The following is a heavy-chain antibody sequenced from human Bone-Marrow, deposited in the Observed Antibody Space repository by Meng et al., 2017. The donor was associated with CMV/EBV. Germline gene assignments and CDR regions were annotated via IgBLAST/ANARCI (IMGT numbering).Heavy chain of an antibody. J-gene: IGHJ6*02. V-gene: IGHV1-69*02. CDR2: IIPILGIA. D-gene: IGHD4-11*01. Sequence: SVKVSCKASGGTFSSYTISWVRQAPGQGLEWMGRIIPILGIANYAQKFQGRVTITADKSTSTAYMELSSLRSEDTAVYYCATSLVTTEYYYGMDVWGQGTTVTVSS. CDR1: GGTFSSYT. CDR3: ATSLVTTEYYYGMDV.